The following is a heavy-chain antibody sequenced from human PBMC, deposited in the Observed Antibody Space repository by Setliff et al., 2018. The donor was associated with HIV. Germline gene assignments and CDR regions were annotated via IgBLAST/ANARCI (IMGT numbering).Heavy chain of an antibody. V-gene: IGHV4-38-2*01. CDR1: GYSISSGYY. CDR3: ARLITRGAARPLGVDAFDI. CDR2: IYHSGST. J-gene: IGHJ3*02. D-gene: IGHD6-6*01. Sequence: TLSLPCAVSGYSISSGYYWGWIRQPPGKGLEWIGSIYHSGSTYYNPSLKSRVTISVDTSKKQFSLKLSSVTAADTAVYYWARLITRGAARPLGVDAFDIWGQGTMVTVSS.